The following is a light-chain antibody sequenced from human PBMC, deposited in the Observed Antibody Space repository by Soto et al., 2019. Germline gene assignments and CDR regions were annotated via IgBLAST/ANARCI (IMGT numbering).Light chain of an antibody. CDR1: SSNIGAGYY. CDR3: QSYDSRMSGCVV. Sequence: QSVLTQPPSVSGAPGQRVTISCTGSSSNIGAGYYVHWYQQLPGTAPKLLIYVNNNRPSGVPDRFSGSRSGTSASLAITGLHAEDEADDFCQSYDSRMSGCVVFGGGTKLTVL. V-gene: IGLV1-40*01. J-gene: IGLJ2*01. CDR2: VNN.